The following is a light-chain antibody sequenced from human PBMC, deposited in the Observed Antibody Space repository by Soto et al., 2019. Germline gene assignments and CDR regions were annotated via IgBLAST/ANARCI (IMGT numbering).Light chain of an antibody. CDR1: QSVLYSSNNKNY. CDR3: QQYYSTPRT. CDR2: WAS. V-gene: IGKV4-1*01. Sequence: DILMTQSPDSLAVSLCERATINCKSSQSVLYSSNNKNYLAWYQQKPGQPPKLLIYWASTRESGVPDRFSGSGSGTDFTLTISSLQAEDVAVYYCQQYYSTPRTFGQGTKVDIK. J-gene: IGKJ1*01.